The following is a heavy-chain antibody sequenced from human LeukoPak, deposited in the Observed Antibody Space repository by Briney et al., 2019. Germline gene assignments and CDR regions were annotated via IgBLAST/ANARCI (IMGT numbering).Heavy chain of an antibody. Sequence: GGSLRLSCAASGFTFSSYAMHWVRQAPGKGLEWVAVISYDGSNKYYADSVKGRFTISRDNSKNTLYLQMNSLRAEDTAVYYCARDHLYYDFWSGLSGSYYFDYWGQGTLVTVSS. CDR2: ISYDGSNK. V-gene: IGHV3-30-3*01. CDR1: GFTFSSYA. J-gene: IGHJ4*02. D-gene: IGHD3-3*01. CDR3: ARDHLYYDFWSGLSGSYYFDY.